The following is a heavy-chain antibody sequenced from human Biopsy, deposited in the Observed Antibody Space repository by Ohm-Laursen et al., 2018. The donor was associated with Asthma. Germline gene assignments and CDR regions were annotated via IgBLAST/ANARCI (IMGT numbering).Heavy chain of an antibody. V-gene: IGHV1-3*04. CDR2: VNTGNGDT. CDR1: GYNFISFA. J-gene: IGHJ3*01. CDR3: ARTYYDFLAGQVKDVFGV. Sequence: ATVKISCKASGYNFISFAIHWVRQAPGQRLEWMGWVNTGNGDTKYSQKFQGRVTITRDTSASTAYMELRSLRSEDTATYYCARTYYDFLAGQVKDVFGVWGQGTMVTVSS. D-gene: IGHD3-9*01.